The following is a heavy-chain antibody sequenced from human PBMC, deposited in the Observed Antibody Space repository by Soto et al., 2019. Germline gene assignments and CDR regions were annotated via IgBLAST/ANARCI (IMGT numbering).Heavy chain of an antibody. Sequence: PSETLSLTCTVSGGSISSYYWSWIRQPPGKGLEWIGYVYYSGSTNYNPSLKSRVTISADTSKRQFSLKLISVTAADTAVYYCARAPRKIAAATYYFDYWGQGTLVTISS. D-gene: IGHD6-25*01. J-gene: IGHJ4*02. CDR1: GGSISSYY. CDR3: ARAPRKIAAATYYFDY. CDR2: VYYSGST. V-gene: IGHV4-59*01.